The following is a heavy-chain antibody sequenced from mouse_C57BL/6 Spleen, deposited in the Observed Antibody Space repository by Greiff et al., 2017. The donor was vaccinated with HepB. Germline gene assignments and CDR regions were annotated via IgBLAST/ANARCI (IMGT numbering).Heavy chain of an antibody. CDR3: ARYGSSGVDAMDY. D-gene: IGHD1-1*01. CDR2: IWSDGST. Sequence: VQRVESGPGLVAPSQSLSITCTVSGFSLTSYGVHWVRQPPGKGLEWLVVIWSDGSTTYNSALKSRLSISKDNSKSQVFLKMNSLQTDDTAMYYCARYGSSGVDAMDYWGQGTSVTVSS. CDR1: GFSLTSYG. J-gene: IGHJ4*01. V-gene: IGHV2-6*03.